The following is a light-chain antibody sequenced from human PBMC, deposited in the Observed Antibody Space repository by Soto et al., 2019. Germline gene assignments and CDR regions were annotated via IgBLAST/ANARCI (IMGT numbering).Light chain of an antibody. Sequence: EIVLTQSPGTLSLSPGERATLSCRARQSVSSSYLAWYQQKPGQAPRLLIYGASSRATGIPDRFSGSGSETDFTRTISRLEPEDFAVYYCQQYGSSPGITFGGGTKVEIK. CDR3: QQYGSSPGIT. CDR1: QSVSSSY. J-gene: IGKJ4*01. V-gene: IGKV3-20*01. CDR2: GAS.